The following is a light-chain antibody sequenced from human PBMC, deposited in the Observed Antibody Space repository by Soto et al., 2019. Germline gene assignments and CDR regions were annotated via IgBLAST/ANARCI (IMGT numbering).Light chain of an antibody. Sequence: EIVMTQSPATLYVSPGDRATLSCRASQSVSSNLAWYQQKPGQAPRLLXYGASTRATGIPARFSGSGSGTELTLTISSLQPEDFAVYYCQQYNNWPPWTFGQGTKVDIK. CDR1: QSVSSN. V-gene: IGKV3-15*01. J-gene: IGKJ1*01. CDR3: QQYNNWPPWT. CDR2: GAS.